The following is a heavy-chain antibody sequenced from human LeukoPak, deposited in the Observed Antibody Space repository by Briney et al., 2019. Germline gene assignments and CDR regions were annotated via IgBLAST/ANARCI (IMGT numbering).Heavy chain of an antibody. J-gene: IGHJ5*02. V-gene: IGHV4-34*01. CDR1: GGSFSGYY. CDR2: INHSGST. D-gene: IGHD3-22*01. CDR3: ARRCAKITMIVVVESDWFDP. Sequence: SETLSLTCAVYGGSFSGYYWSWIRQPPGKGLEWIGEINHSGSTNYNPSLKSRVTISVDTSKNQFSLKLSSVTAADTAVYYCARRCAKITMIVVVESDWFDPWGQGTLVTVSS.